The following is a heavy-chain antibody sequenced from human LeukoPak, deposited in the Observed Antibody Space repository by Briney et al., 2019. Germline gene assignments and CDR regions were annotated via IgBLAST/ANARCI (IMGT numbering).Heavy chain of an antibody. CDR1: GYSFTSYW. D-gene: IGHD5-18*01. CDR2: IDPSDSYT. V-gene: IGHV5-10-1*01. CDR3: ARRGTAMAHFDY. J-gene: IGHJ4*02. Sequence: GESLKISCKGSGYSFTSYWISWVRQIPGKGLEWMGRIDPSDSYTNYSPSFQGHVTISADKSISTSYLQWSSLKASDTAMYYCARRGTAMAHFDYWGQGTLVTVSS.